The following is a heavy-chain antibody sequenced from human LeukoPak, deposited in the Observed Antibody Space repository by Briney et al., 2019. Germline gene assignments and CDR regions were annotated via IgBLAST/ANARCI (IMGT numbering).Heavy chain of an antibody. V-gene: IGHV3-9*01. D-gene: IGHD2-2*02. CDR3: AKDGDCSSTSCYTTYGYDAFDI. Sequence: GGSLRLSCAASGFTFDDYAMHWVRQAPGKGLEWVSGISWNSGSIGYADSVKGRFTISRDNAKNSLYLQMNSLRAEDTALYYCAKDGDCSSTSCYTTYGYDAFDIWGQGTTVTVSS. J-gene: IGHJ3*02. CDR1: GFTFDDYA. CDR2: ISWNSGSI.